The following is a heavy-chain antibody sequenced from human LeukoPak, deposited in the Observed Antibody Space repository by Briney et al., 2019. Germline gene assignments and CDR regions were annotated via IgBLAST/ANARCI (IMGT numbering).Heavy chain of an antibody. CDR3: AKDASSSWYPEYFQH. D-gene: IGHD6-13*01. J-gene: IGHJ1*01. CDR1: GFTVSSNY. V-gene: IGHV3-53*01. CDR2: IYSGGST. Sequence: GGSLRLSCAASGFTVSSNYMSWVRQAPGKGLEWVSVIYSGGSTYYADSVKGRFTISRDNSKNTLYLQMNSLRAEDTAVYYCAKDASSSWYPEYFQHWGQGTLVTVSS.